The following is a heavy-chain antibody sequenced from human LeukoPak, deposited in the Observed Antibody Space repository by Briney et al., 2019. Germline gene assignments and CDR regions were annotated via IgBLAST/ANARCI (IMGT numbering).Heavy chain of an antibody. CDR3: ARGIVATIGGDY. D-gene: IGHD5-12*01. J-gene: IGHJ4*02. Sequence: GGSLRLSCAASGSTFSSYSMNWVRQAPGKGLEWVSSISSSSSYIYYADSVKGRFTISRDNAKNSLYLQMNSLRAEDTAVYYCARGIVATIGGDYWGQGTLVTVSS. V-gene: IGHV3-21*01. CDR1: GSTFSSYS. CDR2: ISSSSSYI.